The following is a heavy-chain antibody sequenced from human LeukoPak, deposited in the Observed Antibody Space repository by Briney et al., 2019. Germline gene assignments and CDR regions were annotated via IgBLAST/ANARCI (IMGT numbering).Heavy chain of an antibody. J-gene: IGHJ4*02. D-gene: IGHD3-22*01. V-gene: IGHV3-23*01. CDR3: AKGQYYYDSSGYDY. CDR2: ISGSGGST. CDR1: GFTFNIYV. Sequence: GGSLRLSCAASGFTFNIYVMSWVRQAPGKGLEWVSVISGSGGSTYYADSVKGRFTISRDNSKNTLYLQMNSLRAEDTAVYYCAKGQYYYDSSGYDYWGQGTLVTVSS.